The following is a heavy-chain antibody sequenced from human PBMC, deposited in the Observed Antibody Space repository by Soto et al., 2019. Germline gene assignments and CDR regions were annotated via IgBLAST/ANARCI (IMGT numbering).Heavy chain of an antibody. V-gene: IGHV5-51*01. D-gene: IGHD3-10*01. CDR1: GYSFTSYW. CDR3: ARHSIRYYYGSGSYSSPFDP. CDR2: IYPGDSDT. Sequence: GESLKISCKGSGYSFTSYWIGWVRQMPGKGLEWMGIIYPGDSDTRYSPSFQGQVTISADKSISTAYLQWSSLKASDTAMYYCARHSIRYYYGSGSYSSPFDPWGQGTLVTVSS. J-gene: IGHJ5*02.